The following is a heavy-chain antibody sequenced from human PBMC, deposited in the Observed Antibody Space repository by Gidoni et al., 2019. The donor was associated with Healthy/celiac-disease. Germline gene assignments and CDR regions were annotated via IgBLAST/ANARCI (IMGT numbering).Heavy chain of an antibody. J-gene: IGHJ3*02. D-gene: IGHD1-26*01. CDR1: GYSFTSYW. CDR3: ARRQYSGSYFSPNVAFDI. V-gene: IGHV5-51*01. CDR2: IYPGDSDT. Sequence: EVQLVQSGAEVKKPGESLTISCKGSGYSFTSYWIVWVRQMPGKGLEWMGIIYPGDSDTRYSPSFQGQVTISADKSISTAYLQWSSLKASDTAMYYCARRQYSGSYFSPNVAFDIWGQGTMVTVSS.